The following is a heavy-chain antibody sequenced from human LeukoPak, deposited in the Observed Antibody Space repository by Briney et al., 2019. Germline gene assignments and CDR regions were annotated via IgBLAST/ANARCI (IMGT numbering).Heavy chain of an antibody. Sequence: SETLSLTCTVSGGSISSGGYYWSWIRQHPGKGLEWIGYIYYSGSTYYNPSLKSRVTISVDTSKNQFSLKLSSVTAADTAVYYCARAYNSQAWGAFDIWGQGTMVTVSS. D-gene: IGHD1-20*01. J-gene: IGHJ3*02. CDR2: IYYSGST. CDR1: GGSISSGGYY. CDR3: ARAYNSQAWGAFDI. V-gene: IGHV4-31*03.